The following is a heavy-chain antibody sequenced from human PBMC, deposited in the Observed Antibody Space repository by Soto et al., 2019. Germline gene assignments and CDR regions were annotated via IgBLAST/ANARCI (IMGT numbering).Heavy chain of an antibody. CDR2: FDPEDGET. CDR1: GYTLTELS. D-gene: IGHD6-19*01. CDR3: ARGPRRMGSSGWYDY. V-gene: IGHV1-24*01. J-gene: IGHJ4*02. Sequence: ASVKVSCKVSGYTLTELSMHWVRQAPGKGLEWMGGFDPEDGETIYAQKFQGRVTMTEDTSTDTAYMELSSLRSEDTAVYYCARGPRRMGSSGWYDYWGQGTLVTVSS.